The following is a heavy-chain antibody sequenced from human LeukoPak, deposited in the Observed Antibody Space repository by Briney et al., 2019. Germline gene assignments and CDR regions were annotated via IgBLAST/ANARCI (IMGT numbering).Heavy chain of an antibody. CDR1: GFTFSNYA. CDR2: ISIGGGST. J-gene: IGHJ5*02. D-gene: IGHD1-14*01. V-gene: IGHV3-23*01. Sequence: PGGSLRLSCAASGFTFSNYAMSWVRQAPGEGLEWVSTISIGGGSTYYADSVKGRFTASRDNSKNTLYLQMNSLRAEDTAVYYCAKGSRTEPRRNWFDPWGQGTLVTVSS. CDR3: AKGSRTEPRRNWFDP.